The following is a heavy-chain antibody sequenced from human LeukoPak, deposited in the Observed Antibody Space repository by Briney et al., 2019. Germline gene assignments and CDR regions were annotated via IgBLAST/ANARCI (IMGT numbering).Heavy chain of an antibody. CDR1: GYTFTGYY. CDR3: ARGITMVRGVFGY. J-gene: IGHJ4*02. V-gene: IGHV1-2*02. CDR2: INPNSGGT. D-gene: IGHD3-10*01. Sequence: ASVKVSCKASGYTFTGYYMHWVRQAPGQGLEWMGWINPNSGGTNYAQKFQGRVTMTRNTSISTAYMELSSLRSEDTAVYYCARGITMVRGVFGYWGQGTLVTVSS.